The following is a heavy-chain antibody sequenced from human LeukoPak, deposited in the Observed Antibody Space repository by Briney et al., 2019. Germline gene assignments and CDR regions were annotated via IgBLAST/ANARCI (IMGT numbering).Heavy chain of an antibody. V-gene: IGHV3-11*01. Sequence: PGGSLRLSCAASGFTFSDYYMSWLRQAPGKGLEWVSYISSSGSTIYYADSVKGRFTISRDNAKNSLYLQMNSLRAEDTAVYYCARDRDTAMVFPDHFDYWGQGTLVTVSS. CDR3: ARDRDTAMVFPDHFDY. CDR1: GFTFSDYY. D-gene: IGHD5-18*01. J-gene: IGHJ4*02. CDR2: ISSSGSTI.